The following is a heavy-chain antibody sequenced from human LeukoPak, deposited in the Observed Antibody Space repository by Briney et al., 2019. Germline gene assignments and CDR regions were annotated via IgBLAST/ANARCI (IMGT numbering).Heavy chain of an antibody. Sequence: PGGSLRLSCAASGFIFSDYYMSWIRQVPGKGLEWVSYPSSSGGATYYAGFVKGRFTVSRNNAQNSLSLQMNSLRVEDTAVYYCARDRQVHTSVDSVEYWGQGALVTVSS. D-gene: IGHD5-12*01. CDR3: ARDRQVHTSVDSVEY. V-gene: IGHV3-11*01. J-gene: IGHJ4*02. CDR1: GFIFSDYY. CDR2: PSSSGGAT.